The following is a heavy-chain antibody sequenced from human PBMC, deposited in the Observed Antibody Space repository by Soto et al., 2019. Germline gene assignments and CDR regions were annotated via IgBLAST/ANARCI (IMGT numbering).Heavy chain of an antibody. D-gene: IGHD1-26*01. V-gene: IGHV1-2*04. J-gene: IGHJ4*02. Sequence: VASVKVSCKASGYSFTGYYMHWVRQAPGQGLEWMGWINPNSGGTNYAQKFQGWVTMTRDTSISTAYMELSRLRSDDTAVYYCATQRSEWELSFDYWGQGTLVTVSS. CDR1: GYSFTGYY. CDR3: ATQRSEWELSFDY. CDR2: INPNSGGT.